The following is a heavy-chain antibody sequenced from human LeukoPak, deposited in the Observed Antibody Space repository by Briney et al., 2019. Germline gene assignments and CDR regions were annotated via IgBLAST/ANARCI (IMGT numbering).Heavy chain of an antibody. CDR2: INSDGSST. D-gene: IGHD3-9*01. V-gene: IGHV3-74*01. Sequence: GGSLRLSCAASGFTFSSYWMYWVRQAPGKGLVWVSRINSDGSSTCSADSVKGRFTISRDNAKNSLYLQMNSLRAEDTAVYYCARVDYDISTGYQTYFKYWGQGTLVTVSS. CDR3: ARVDYDISTGYQTYFKY. J-gene: IGHJ4*02. CDR1: GFTFSSYW.